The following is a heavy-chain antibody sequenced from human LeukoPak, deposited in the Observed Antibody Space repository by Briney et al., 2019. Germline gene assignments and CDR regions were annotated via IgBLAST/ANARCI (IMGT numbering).Heavy chain of an antibody. V-gene: IGHV3-7*01. Sequence: GGSLRLSCAASGFTFSSYWMSWVRQAPGKGLEWVANIKQDGSEKYYVDSVEGRFTISRDNAKNSLYLQMNSLRAEDTAVYYCARVRLRGGSYRMNFDYWGQGTLVTVSS. CDR2: IKQDGSEK. CDR3: ARVRLRGGSYRMNFDY. J-gene: IGHJ4*02. D-gene: IGHD1-26*01. CDR1: GFTFSSYW.